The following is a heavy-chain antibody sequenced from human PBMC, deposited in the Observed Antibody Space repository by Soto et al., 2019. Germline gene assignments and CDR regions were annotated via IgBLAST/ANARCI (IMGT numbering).Heavy chain of an antibody. CDR3: ARVVLNEYTWFDP. Sequence: GGSLRLSCAASGFTVSSNYMSWVRQAPGKGLEWVSVIYSGGSTYYADSVKGRFTISRHNSKNTLYLQMNSLRAEDTAVYYCARVVLNEYTWFDPWGQGTLVTGSS. J-gene: IGHJ5*02. CDR2: IYSGGST. CDR1: GFTVSSNY. D-gene: IGHD1-1*01. V-gene: IGHV3-53*04.